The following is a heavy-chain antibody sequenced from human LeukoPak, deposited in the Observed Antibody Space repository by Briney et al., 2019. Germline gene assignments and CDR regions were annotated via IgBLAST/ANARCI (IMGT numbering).Heavy chain of an antibody. Sequence: SETLSLTCTVSGGSISSYYWSWIRQPPGKGLEWIGYIYYSGSTNYNPSLKSRVTISVDTSKNQFSLKLSSVTAADTAVYYCARGDYDFWSGYYPWYYGMDVWGQGTTVTVSS. D-gene: IGHD3-3*01. CDR3: ARGDYDFWSGYYPWYYGMDV. CDR1: GGSISSYY. V-gene: IGHV4-59*01. J-gene: IGHJ6*02. CDR2: IYYSGST.